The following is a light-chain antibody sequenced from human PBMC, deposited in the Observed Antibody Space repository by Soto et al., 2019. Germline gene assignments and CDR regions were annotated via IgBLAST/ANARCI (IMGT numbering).Light chain of an antibody. J-gene: IGKJ1*01. CDR3: QNYNSFWT. CDR2: DAS. Sequence: DIQMTQSPSTLSASVGDRVTISCRASQTISNWLAWYQQKPGKAPKLLIYDASSLESGVPSRFSGSGSGTEFTLTISSLQPDDFATYYCQNYNSFWTFGQGTKVEIK. V-gene: IGKV1-5*01. CDR1: QTISNW.